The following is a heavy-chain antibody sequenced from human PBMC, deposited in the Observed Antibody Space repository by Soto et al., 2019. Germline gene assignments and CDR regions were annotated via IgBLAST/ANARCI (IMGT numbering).Heavy chain of an antibody. J-gene: IGHJ6*02. CDR1: GYTFTSYD. CDR3: ARERSGWTPTYYYYGMDV. CDR2: MNPNSGNT. V-gene: IGHV1-8*01. Sequence: ASVKVSCKASGYTFTSYDINWVRQATGQGLEWMGWMNPNSGNTGYAQKFQGRVTMTRNTSIGTAYMELSSLRSEDTAVYYCARERSGWTPTYYYYGMDVWGQGTTVTV. D-gene: IGHD6-19*01.